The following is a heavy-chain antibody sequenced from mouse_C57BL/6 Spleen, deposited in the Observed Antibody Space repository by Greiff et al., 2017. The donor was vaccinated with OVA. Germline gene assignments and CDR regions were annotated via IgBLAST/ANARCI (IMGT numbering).Heavy chain of an antibody. D-gene: IGHD2-4*01. Sequence: VQGVESGPGLVAPSQSLSITCTVSGFSLTSYGVSWVRQPPGKGLEWLGVIWGDGSTNYHSALISRLSISKDNSKSQVFLKLNSLQTDDTATYYCAKRSIYYDYDGASYAMDYWGQGTSVTVSS. J-gene: IGHJ4*01. CDR2: IWGDGST. V-gene: IGHV2-3*01. CDR1: GFSLTSYG. CDR3: AKRSIYYDYDGASYAMDY.